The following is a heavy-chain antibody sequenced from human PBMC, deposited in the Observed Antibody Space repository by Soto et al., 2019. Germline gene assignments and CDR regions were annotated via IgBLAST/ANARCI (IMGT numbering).Heavy chain of an antibody. V-gene: IGHV1-2*04. CDR3: AREYSSGWYWPTDY. CDR2: INPNSGGT. CDR1: GYTFTGYY. J-gene: IGHJ4*02. D-gene: IGHD6-19*01. Sequence: ASVKVSCKASGYTFTGYYMHWVRQAPGQGLEWMGWINPNSGGTNYAQKFQGWVTMTRDTSISTAYMELSRLRSDDTAVYYCAREYSSGWYWPTDYWGQGTLVTVSS.